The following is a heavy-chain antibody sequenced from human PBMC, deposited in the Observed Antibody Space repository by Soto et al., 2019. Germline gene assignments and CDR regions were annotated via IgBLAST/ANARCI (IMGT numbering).Heavy chain of an antibody. V-gene: IGHV1-3*01. CDR1: GYTFTSYA. D-gene: IGHD3-22*01. CDR3: ARDQNAVVVTFYFDY. CDR2: INAGNGST. Sequence: ASVKVSCKASGYTFTSYAMHWVRQAPGQRLEWMGWINAGNGSTKYSQKFQGRVTITRDTSASTAYMELSSLRSEDTAVYYCARDQNAVVVTFYFDYWGQGTLVTVSS. J-gene: IGHJ4*02.